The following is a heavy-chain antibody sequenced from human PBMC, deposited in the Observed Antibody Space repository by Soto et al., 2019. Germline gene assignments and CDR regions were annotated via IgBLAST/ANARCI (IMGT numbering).Heavy chain of an antibody. J-gene: IGHJ5*01. CDR2: IERDDDDK. V-gene: IGHV2-70*13. CDR1: GTALPTRRLC. CDR3: ARSRRRPRWF. Sequence: TVERFSTNAGTALPTRRLCVTWIRQSPGKALEWLALIERDDDDKYYSTSLKTRLTISKDTRKNQVVLTMANMEPADTATYYCARSRRRPRWF.